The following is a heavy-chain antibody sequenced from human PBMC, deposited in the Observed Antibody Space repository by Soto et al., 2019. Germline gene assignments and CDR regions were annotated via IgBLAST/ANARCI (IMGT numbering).Heavy chain of an antibody. CDR3: AHRVLRTVFGLVTTAAIYFDF. CDR1: GFSLTTSGVG. V-gene: IGHV2-5*02. D-gene: IGHD3-3*01. J-gene: IGHJ4*02. CDR2: IYWDDDK. Sequence: QITLNESGPTLVKPTQTLTLTCTFSGFSLTTSGVGVGWIRQSPGKAPECLALIYWDDDKRYSTSLKSRLTITKDTSKNQVVLTMANLDTADTATYYCAHRVLRTVFGLVTTAAIYFDFWGQGTPVAVSS.